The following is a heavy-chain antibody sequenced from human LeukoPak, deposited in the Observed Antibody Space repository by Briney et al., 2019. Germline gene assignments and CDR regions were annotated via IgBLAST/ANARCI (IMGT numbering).Heavy chain of an antibody. D-gene: IGHD2-2*01. CDR1: GYTFTSYG. CDR2: ISAYNGNT. V-gene: IGHV1-18*01. J-gene: IGHJ6*03. CDR3: ARTYCSSTSCYYYYYMDV. Sequence: GASVKVSCKASGYTFTSYGISWVRQAPGQGLGWMGWISAYNGNTNYAQKLQGRVTMTTDTSTSTAYMELRSLRSDDTAVYYCARTYCSSTSCYYYYYMDVWGKGTTVTVSS.